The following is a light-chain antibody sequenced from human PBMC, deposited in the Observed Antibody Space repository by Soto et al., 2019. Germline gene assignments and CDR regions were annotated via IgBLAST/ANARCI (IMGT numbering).Light chain of an antibody. Sequence: EIVMTQSPATLSVSPGQRVTLSCRASQSVGSYLAWYQQKPGQAPRLLIYDASNRATGIPARFSGSGSGTDFTLTISSLQSEDFAVYYCQQYNSWPLTFGGGTKVDIK. J-gene: IGKJ4*01. CDR2: DAS. CDR1: QSVGSY. CDR3: QQYNSWPLT. V-gene: IGKV3D-15*01.